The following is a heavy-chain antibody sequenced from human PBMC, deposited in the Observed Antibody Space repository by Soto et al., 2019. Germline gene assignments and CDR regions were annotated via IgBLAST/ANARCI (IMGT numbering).Heavy chain of an antibody. V-gene: IGHV3-30*18. J-gene: IGHJ2*01. D-gene: IGHD3-22*01. Sequence: QVQLVESGGGVVQPGRSLRLSCAVSGFTRRNHGMHWVRQSPGKGLEWVAVVSFDGRDEYYANSVKGRFTVSRDNSRNTVYLQMNSLKDEDTAVYYCAKLCRSLGFGSMRSFDSSDSDWYLDLWGRGTLVTVSS. CDR1: GFTRRNHG. CDR3: AKLCRSLGFGSMRSFDSSDSDWYLDL. CDR2: VSFDGRDE.